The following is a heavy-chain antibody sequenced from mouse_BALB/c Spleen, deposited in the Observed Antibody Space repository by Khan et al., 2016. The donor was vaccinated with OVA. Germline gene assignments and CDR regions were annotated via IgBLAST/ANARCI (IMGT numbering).Heavy chain of an antibody. CDR2: MFPGDGST. D-gene: IGHD2-14*01. V-gene: IGHV1-85*01. J-gene: IGHJ3*01. CDR3: ARGGYGGFAY. Sequence: QVQLQQSGAELVKPGASVKLSCKASGYTFTSYDINWVRQRPEQGLEWIGWMFPGDGSTKYNENFKGKATLTTDKSSSTAYMQLSRLTSEDSGAYFCARGGYGGFAYWGQGTLGTVPA. CDR1: GYTFTSYD.